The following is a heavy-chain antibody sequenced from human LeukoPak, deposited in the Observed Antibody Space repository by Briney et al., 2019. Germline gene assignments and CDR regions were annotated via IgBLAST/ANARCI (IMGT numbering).Heavy chain of an antibody. Sequence: ASVKVSCKASGYTFTSYYIHWVRQAPGQGLEWMGLINPSGGSTNYAQKLQGRVTMTTDASTSTAYMELRSLRSDDTAVYYCARVGTHYYGSGSHLDYWGQGTLVTVSS. CDR2: INPSGGST. D-gene: IGHD3-10*01. J-gene: IGHJ4*02. CDR1: GYTFTSYY. CDR3: ARVGTHYYGSGSHLDY. V-gene: IGHV1-46*01.